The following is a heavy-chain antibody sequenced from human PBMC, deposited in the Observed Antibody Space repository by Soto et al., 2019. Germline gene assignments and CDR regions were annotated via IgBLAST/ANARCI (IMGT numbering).Heavy chain of an antibody. Sequence: QVQLVQSGAEVKKPGSSVKVSCKASGGTFSSYAIGWVRQAPGQGLEWMGGIIPIFGTANYAQKFQGRVTITADESTSTAYMELSSLRSEDTAVYYCARDKGEYSSFPSGCFDYWGQGTLVTVSS. CDR2: IIPIFGTA. V-gene: IGHV1-69*01. CDR3: ARDKGEYSSFPSGCFDY. CDR1: GGTFSSYA. D-gene: IGHD6-6*01. J-gene: IGHJ4*02.